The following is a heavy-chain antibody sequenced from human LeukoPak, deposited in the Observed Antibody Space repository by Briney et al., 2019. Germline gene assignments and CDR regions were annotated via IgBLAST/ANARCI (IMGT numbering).Heavy chain of an antibody. CDR3: ARGPRDYDPPDY. Sequence: PSETLSLACTVSGGSISSSSYYWGWIRQPPGKGLEWIGSIYYSGSTYYNPSLKSRVTISVDTSKNQFSLKLSSVTAADTAVYYCARGPRDYDPPDYWGQGTLVTVSS. V-gene: IGHV4-39*07. CDR1: GGSISSSSYY. D-gene: IGHD3-22*01. J-gene: IGHJ4*02. CDR2: IYYSGST.